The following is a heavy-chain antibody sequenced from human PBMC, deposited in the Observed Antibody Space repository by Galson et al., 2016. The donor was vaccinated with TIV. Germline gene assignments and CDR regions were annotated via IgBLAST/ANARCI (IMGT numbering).Heavy chain of an antibody. CDR1: GDFISRGDYY. J-gene: IGHJ4*02. V-gene: IGHV4-31*03. CDR2: IFHSGNT. D-gene: IGHD2-21*02. CDR3: AAGSFCSDSDCYYGGFDY. Sequence: LTCTVSGDFISRGDYYWSWIRQHPERGLEWIGYIFHSGNTYYNPSLKSRIIMSVDTSKSLFSLKLSSVTAADTAVYYCAAGSFCSDSDCYYGGFDYWGLGTLVTVSS.